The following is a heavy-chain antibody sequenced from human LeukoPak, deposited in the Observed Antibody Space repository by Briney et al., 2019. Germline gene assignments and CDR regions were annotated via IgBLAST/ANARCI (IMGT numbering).Heavy chain of an antibody. D-gene: IGHD2-15*01. J-gene: IGHJ3*02. CDR1: GFTFSSNW. V-gene: IGHV3-7*05. CDR3: ARDFVGYCSGGSCYHSAFDI. Sequence: QSGGSLRLSCAASGFTFSSNWMTWVRQAPGKGLEWVANIKQDGSAKDYVDSVKGRFTISRDNAKNSLYLQMNSLRAEDTALYYCARDFVGYCSGGSCYHSAFDIWGQGTMVTVSP. CDR2: IKQDGSAK.